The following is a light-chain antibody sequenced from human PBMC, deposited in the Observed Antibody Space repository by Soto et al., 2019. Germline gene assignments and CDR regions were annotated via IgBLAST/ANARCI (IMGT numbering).Light chain of an antibody. V-gene: IGKV1-5*03. CDR2: RAS. CDR3: QQYNNYWT. CDR1: QSISGG. Sequence: DIQMTQSPSTLSASVGDRVTITCRASQSISGGLAWYQQKPGKAPKLLIYRASSLESGFPSRFSGSGSGTEFTLTISSLQPDDFATYYCQQYNNYWTFGQGTKVEIK. J-gene: IGKJ1*01.